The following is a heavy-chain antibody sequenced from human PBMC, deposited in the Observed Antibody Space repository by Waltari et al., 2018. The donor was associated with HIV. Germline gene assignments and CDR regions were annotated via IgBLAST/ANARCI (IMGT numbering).Heavy chain of an antibody. D-gene: IGHD1-1*01. V-gene: IGHV4-39*02. CDR2: IYYSGTT. CDR3: ARHPTTGAHFFDS. Sequence: LRLQESGPGLVKPSETLSLHCNVSGVPIRSSKPFWGWVRQAPGRNMERISTIYYSGTTYSNPSFKSRVSISIDVSKNVVSLILRSVTAADTGLYFCARHPTTGAHFFDSWGQGTLVTVSS. J-gene: IGHJ4*02. CDR1: GVPIRSSKPF.